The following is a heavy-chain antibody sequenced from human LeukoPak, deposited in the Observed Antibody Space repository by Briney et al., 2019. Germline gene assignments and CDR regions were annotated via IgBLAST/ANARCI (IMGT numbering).Heavy chain of an antibody. V-gene: IGHV3-30*03. J-gene: IGHJ4*02. D-gene: IGHD6-19*01. CDR2: ISSDGRNT. CDR3: ARESSGWYDY. Sequence: GRSLRLSCAASGFTFSSYGMHWVRQAPGKGLEWVAVISSDGRNTYYADSVKGRFTISRDNSKNTLYLQMNSLRAEDTAVYYCARESSGWYDYWGQGTLVTVSS. CDR1: GFTFSSYG.